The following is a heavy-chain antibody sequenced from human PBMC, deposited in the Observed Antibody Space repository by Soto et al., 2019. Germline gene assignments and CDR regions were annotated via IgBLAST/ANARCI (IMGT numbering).Heavy chain of an antibody. Sequence: ASVKVSCKASGYPFTGYYIHWVRQAPGQGPEWMGWINPHSGGTKSAQKFQGRVTMTRDTSTSTAYMELYSLTSDDTAMYYCTRDPYSSTWYGFDYWGQGALVTVSS. CDR2: INPHSGGT. D-gene: IGHD6-13*01. V-gene: IGHV1-2*02. CDR1: GYPFTGYY. J-gene: IGHJ4*02. CDR3: TRDPYSSTWYGFDY.